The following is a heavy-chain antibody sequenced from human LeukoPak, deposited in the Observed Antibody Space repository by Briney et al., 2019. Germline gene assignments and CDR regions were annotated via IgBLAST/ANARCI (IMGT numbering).Heavy chain of an antibody. CDR2: IRSKAYGGTT. V-gene: IGHV3-49*03. CDR3: TRAYTQLGFDP. D-gene: IGHD2-2*01. CDR1: GFTFGDYA. J-gene: IGHJ5*02. Sequence: PGRSLRLSCTASGFTFGDYAMSWFRQAPGKGLEWVGFIRSKAYGGTTEYAASVKGRFTISRDDSKSIAYLQMNSLKTGDTAVYYCTRAYTQLGFDPWGQGTLVTVSS.